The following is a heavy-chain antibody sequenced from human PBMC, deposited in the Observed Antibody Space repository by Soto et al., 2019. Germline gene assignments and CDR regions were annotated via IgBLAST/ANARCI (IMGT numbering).Heavy chain of an antibody. CDR3: ARDLRYYFWRGSSNYYYGMDV. D-gene: IGHD3-3*01. J-gene: IGHJ6*02. CDR1: GFTFSSYA. V-gene: IGHV3-30-3*01. CDR2: ISYDGSNK. Sequence: PGGSLRLSCAASGFTFSSYAMHWVRQAPGKGLEWVAVISYDGSNKYYADSVKGRFTISRDNSKNTLYLQMNSLRAEDTAVYYCARDLRYYFWRGSSNYYYGMDVWGQGTTVTVSS.